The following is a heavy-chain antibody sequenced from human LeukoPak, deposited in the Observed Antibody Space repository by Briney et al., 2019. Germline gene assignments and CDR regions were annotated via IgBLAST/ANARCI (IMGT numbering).Heavy chain of an antibody. CDR2: IIPIFGTA. Sequence: ASVKVSCKASGGTFSSYAISWVRQAPGQGLEWVGGIIPIFGTANYAQKFQGRVAITADKSTSTAYMELSSLRSEDTAVYYCARAPAISGTSAFDIWGQGTMVTVSS. V-gene: IGHV1-69*06. CDR1: GGTFSSYA. CDR3: ARAPAISGTSAFDI. D-gene: IGHD6-25*01. J-gene: IGHJ3*02.